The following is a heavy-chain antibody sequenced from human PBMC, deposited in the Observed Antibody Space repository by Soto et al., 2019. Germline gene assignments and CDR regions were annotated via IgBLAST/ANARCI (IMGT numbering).Heavy chain of an antibody. CDR3: ARNQHLYSSSWYRPQYYYYGMDV. J-gene: IGHJ6*02. CDR2: TYYRSKWYN. D-gene: IGHD6-13*01. Sequence: SQTLSLTCAISGDSVSSNSAAWNWIRQSPSRGLEWLGRTYYRSKWYNDYAVSVKSRITINPDTSKNQFSLQLNSVTPEDTAVYYCARNQHLYSSSWYRPQYYYYGMDVWGQGTTVTAP. V-gene: IGHV6-1*01. CDR1: GDSVSSNSAA.